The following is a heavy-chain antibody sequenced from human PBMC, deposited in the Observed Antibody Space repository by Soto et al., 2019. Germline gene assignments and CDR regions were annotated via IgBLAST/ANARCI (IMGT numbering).Heavy chain of an antibody. CDR3: AKCSPAYFCGDCYCWYFDL. V-gene: IGHV3-30*18. J-gene: IGHJ2*01. D-gene: IGHD2-21*02. CDR1: GFTFSSYG. CDR2: ISYDGSNK. Sequence: QVQLVESGGGVVQPGRSLRLSCAASGFTFSSYGMHWVRQAPGKGLEWVAVISYDGSNKYYADSVKGRFTISRDNSKNTLYLHMNSLRAEATAVYYCAKCSPAYFCGDCYCWYFDLCGRGTLVTVSS.